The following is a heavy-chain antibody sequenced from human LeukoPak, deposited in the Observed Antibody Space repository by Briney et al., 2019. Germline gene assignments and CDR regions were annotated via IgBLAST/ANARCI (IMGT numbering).Heavy chain of an antibody. J-gene: IGHJ6*02. CDR1: RFTFTSYD. CDR3: ARRSNGTYSNYGLDV. V-gene: IGHV3-23*01. CDR2: ISSSGAGT. Sequence: GGSLRLSCAASRFTFTSYDMSWVRQAPGKGLEWVSLISSSGAGTYYADSVKGRFTISRDNSRNTLFLHMNSLRAEDTAVYYCARRSNGTYSNYGLDVWGQGTTVTVSS. D-gene: IGHD1-1*01.